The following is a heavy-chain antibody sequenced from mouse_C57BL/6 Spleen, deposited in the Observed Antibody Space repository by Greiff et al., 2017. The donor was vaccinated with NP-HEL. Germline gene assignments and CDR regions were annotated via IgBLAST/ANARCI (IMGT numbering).Heavy chain of an antibody. J-gene: IGHJ3*01. CDR2: IDPSDSYT. CDR1: GYTFTSYW. V-gene: IGHV1-50*01. Sequence: QVQLQQPGAELVKPGASVKLSCKASGYTFTSYWMQWVKQRPGQGLEWIGEIDPSDSYTNYNQKFKGKATLTVDTSSSTASMQLSSLTSEDSAVYYCARGEAIDDYEGSWFAYWGQGTLVTVSA. D-gene: IGHD2-4*01. CDR3: ARGEAIDDYEGSWFAY.